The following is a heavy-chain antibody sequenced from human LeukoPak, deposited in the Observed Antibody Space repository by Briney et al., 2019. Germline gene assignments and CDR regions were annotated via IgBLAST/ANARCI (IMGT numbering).Heavy chain of an antibody. CDR2: IYYSGST. CDR3: ARVNYYGSGSYQYYFDY. CDR1: GGSISSGGYY. J-gene: IGHJ4*02. V-gene: IGHV4-31*03. Sequence: SETLSLTCTVSGGSISSGGYYWSWIRQHPGKGLEWIGYIYYSGSTYYNPSLKSRVTISVDTSKNQFSLKPSSVTAADTAVYYCARVNYYGSGSYQYYFDYWGQGTLVTVSS. D-gene: IGHD3-10*01.